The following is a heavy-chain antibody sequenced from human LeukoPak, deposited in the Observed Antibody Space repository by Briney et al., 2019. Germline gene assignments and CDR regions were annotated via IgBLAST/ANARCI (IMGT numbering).Heavy chain of an antibody. D-gene: IGHD6-6*01. CDR3: ARDNSRIAAEFDY. CDR1: GYTFNNYA. Sequence: ASVKVSCKASGYTFNNYAINWVRQAPGQGLEWMGWINTNTGNPTYAQGFTGRFVFSLDTSVSTAYLQISSLKAEDTAVYYCARDNSRIAAEFDYWGQGTLVTVSS. V-gene: IGHV7-4-1*02. J-gene: IGHJ4*02. CDR2: INTNTGNP.